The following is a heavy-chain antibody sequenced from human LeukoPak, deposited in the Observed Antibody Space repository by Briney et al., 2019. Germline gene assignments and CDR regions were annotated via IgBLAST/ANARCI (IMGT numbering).Heavy chain of an antibody. CDR2: ISYGTT. J-gene: IGHJ4*02. Sequence: PSETLSLTCSVSGGAISTYYWNWIRQTPGQGLEWIGLISYGTTDYNPSLKSRVTISADTSKNQISLTLTSVTAADTAVYCCARDKAHTYGYYFDPWGQGTQVLVSS. V-gene: IGHV4-59*01. CDR1: GGAISTYY. CDR3: ARDKAHTYGYYFDP. D-gene: IGHD5-18*01.